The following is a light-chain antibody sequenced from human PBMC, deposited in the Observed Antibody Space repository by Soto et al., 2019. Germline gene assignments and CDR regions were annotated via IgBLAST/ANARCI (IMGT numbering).Light chain of an antibody. CDR3: QQYNSYSRT. CDR2: TAS. Sequence: DIQMTQSPSTLSASLGDRVTITCRASQSISSWLAWYQQKPGKAPKLLIHTASRLEIGVPSRFSGSGSGTEFTLTISSLQPDDFATYYCQQYNSYSRTFGQGTKVEIK. V-gene: IGKV1-5*03. CDR1: QSISSW. J-gene: IGKJ1*01.